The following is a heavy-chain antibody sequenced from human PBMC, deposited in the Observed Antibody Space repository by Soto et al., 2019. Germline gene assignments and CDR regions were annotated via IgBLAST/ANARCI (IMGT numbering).Heavy chain of an antibody. Sequence: QITLKESGPTLVRPTQTLTLTCTFSGFSLTTSGVGVGWIRQPPGKALEWLAVIYWDDDKRYSSSLKSRLTIXXDXSXXQVVFTMTNMDPVDTATYYCAHHPYYGLGSYSFDYWGQGTLVTVSS. D-gene: IGHD3-10*01. V-gene: IGHV2-5*02. CDR1: GFSLTTSGVG. J-gene: IGHJ4*02. CDR2: IYWDDDK. CDR3: AHHPYYGLGSYSFDY.